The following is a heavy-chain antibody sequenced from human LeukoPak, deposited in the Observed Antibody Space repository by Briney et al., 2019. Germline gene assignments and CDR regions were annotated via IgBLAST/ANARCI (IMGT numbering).Heavy chain of an antibody. CDR3: ATGGSGSYYYDAFDI. J-gene: IGHJ3*02. Sequence: ASVKVSCKVSGYTLTELSMHWVRQAPGKGLEWMGGFDPEDGETIYAQKFQGRVTMTEDTSTDTAYMALSSLRSEDTAVYYCATGGSGSYYYDAFDIWGQGTMVTVSS. V-gene: IGHV1-24*01. CDR1: GYTLTELS. CDR2: FDPEDGET. D-gene: IGHD3-10*01.